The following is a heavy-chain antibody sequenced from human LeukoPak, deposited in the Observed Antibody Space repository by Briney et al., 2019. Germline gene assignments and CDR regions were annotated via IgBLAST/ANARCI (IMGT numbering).Heavy chain of an antibody. D-gene: IGHD6-13*01. J-gene: IGHJ4*02. V-gene: IGHV3-30*02. CDR3: ARDLYSSSWYEMGY. CDR2: IRYDGSNK. Sequence: GGSLRLSCAASGFTFSSYGMHWVRQAPGKGLEWVAFIRYDGSNKYYAASVKGRFTISRDNSKNSLYLQMNSLRAEDTAVYYCARDLYSSSWYEMGYWGQGTLVTVSS. CDR1: GFTFSSYG.